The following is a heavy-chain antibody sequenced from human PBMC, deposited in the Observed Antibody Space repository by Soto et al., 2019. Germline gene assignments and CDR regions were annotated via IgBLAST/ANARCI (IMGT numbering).Heavy chain of an antibody. J-gene: IGHJ5*01. V-gene: IGHV3-30-3*01. CDR1: GFSFSHYA. CDR2: ISYDGDNQ. D-gene: IGHD3-22*01. CDR3: VSPHSDSSNAFDF. Sequence: PGGSLRLSCAASGFSFSHYAMHWVRQPPGKGLEWVALISYDGDNQYFTDSVRGRFTISRDNSKTTVYLEMNSLRLDDTATYYCVSPHSDSSNAFDFWGQGALVTVSS.